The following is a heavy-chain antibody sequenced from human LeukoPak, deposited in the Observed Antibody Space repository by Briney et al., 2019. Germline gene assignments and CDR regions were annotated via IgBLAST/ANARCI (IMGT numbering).Heavy chain of an antibody. V-gene: IGHV5-51*01. CDR3: ARMSSPGSYQYYYYYYGMDV. CDR1: GYSFTSYW. Sequence: GESPKISCKGSGYSFTSYWIGWVRQMPGKGLEWMGIIYPGDSDTRYSPSFQGQVTISADKSISTAYLQWSSLKASDTAMYYCARMSSPGSYQYYYYYYGMDVWGQGTTVTVSS. D-gene: IGHD6-13*01. CDR2: IYPGDSDT. J-gene: IGHJ6*02.